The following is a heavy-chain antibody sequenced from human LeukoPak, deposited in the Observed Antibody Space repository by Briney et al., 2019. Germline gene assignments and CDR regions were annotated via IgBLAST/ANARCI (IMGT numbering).Heavy chain of an antibody. Sequence: ASVKVSCKASGYTFTGYYMHWVRQAPGQGLEWMGWINPNSGGTNYAQKFQGRVTMTRDTSISTAYMELSRLRSDDTAVYYCARGLHYYGSGSYYYYMDVWGKGTTVTVSS. J-gene: IGHJ6*03. CDR1: GYTFTGYY. V-gene: IGHV1-2*02. CDR2: INPNSGGT. D-gene: IGHD3-10*01. CDR3: ARGLHYYGSGSYYYYMDV.